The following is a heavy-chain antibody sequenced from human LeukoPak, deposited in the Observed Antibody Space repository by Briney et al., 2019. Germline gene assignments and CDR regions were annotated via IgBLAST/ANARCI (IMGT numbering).Heavy chain of an antibody. CDR1: GFTFNIYA. CDR2: ISDSGGDT. D-gene: IGHD6-6*01. V-gene: IGHV3-23*01. J-gene: IGHJ4*02. Sequence: GGSLRLSCAVSGFTFNIYAMSWVREAPGKGLEWGSEISDSGGDTYYVDSVKGGFTISRDNSKNTLYLQMNSRRAEDTATYYCAKRIQDSTSSAYFDYWGQGTLVTVSS. CDR3: AKRIQDSTSSAYFDY.